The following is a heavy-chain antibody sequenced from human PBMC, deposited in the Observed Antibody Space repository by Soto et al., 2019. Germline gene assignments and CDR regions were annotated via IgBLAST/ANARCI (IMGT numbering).Heavy chain of an antibody. Sequence: QVQLQESGPGLVKPSGTLSLTCAVSGGSINSNSWWSWVRQPPGKGLEWIGEIHDSGSTNHNPSLKTRVTISIDKSNNQFSLKMTSVTAADTATYYCTKNGFWSLDFWGRGTLVIVSS. CDR3: TKNGFWSLDF. J-gene: IGHJ4*02. D-gene: IGHD3-3*01. V-gene: IGHV4-4*02. CDR2: IHDSGST. CDR1: GGSINSNSW.